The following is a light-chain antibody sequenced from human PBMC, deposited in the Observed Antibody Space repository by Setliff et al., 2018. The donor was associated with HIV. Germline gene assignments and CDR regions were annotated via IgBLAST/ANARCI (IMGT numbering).Light chain of an antibody. Sequence: QSALTQPASVSGSPGQSITISCTGTRSDVGTYNLVSWYQQHPGKVPKLTIYEVSKRPSGVSNRFSGSKSDNTASLTISGLQAEDEADYYCCSYVGASIYVFGTGTKSPS. J-gene: IGLJ1*01. CDR1: RSDVGTYNL. CDR3: CSYVGASIYV. V-gene: IGLV2-23*02. CDR2: EVS.